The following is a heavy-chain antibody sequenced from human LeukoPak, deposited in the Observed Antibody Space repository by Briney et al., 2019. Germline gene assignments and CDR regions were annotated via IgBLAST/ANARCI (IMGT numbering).Heavy chain of an antibody. V-gene: IGHV4-34*01. CDR3: ARGTHYDSSGYYYYGMDV. CDR2: ISHSGST. J-gene: IGHJ6*02. CDR1: GGSFSGYY. Sequence: SETLSLTCAVYGGSFSGYYWSWIRQPPGKGLEWIGEISHSGSTNYNPSLKSRVTISVDTSKNQFSLKLRSVTAADTAVYYCARGTHYDSSGYYYYGMDVWGQGTTVTVSS. D-gene: IGHD3-22*01.